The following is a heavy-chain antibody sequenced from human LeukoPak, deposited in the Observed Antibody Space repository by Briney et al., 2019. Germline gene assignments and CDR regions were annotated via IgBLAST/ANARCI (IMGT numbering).Heavy chain of an antibody. CDR2: INTYYASI. Sequence: ASVTLSCTASGYTFTIYYLHWARQAPRPGHGRRGSINTYYASITYAQKSQGRVTMPGHTSTRTAYMELSSLGSEYTAVYYFTRWVGAIGARWCDSWGQGTLVTVSS. J-gene: IGHJ5*01. D-gene: IGHD1-26*01. CDR1: GYTFTIYY. CDR3: TRWVGAIGARWCDS. V-gene: IGHV1-46*01.